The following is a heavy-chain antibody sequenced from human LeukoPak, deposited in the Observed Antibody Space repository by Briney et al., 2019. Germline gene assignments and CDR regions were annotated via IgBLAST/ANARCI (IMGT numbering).Heavy chain of an antibody. V-gene: IGHV1-2*02. CDR2: INPNSGGT. Sequence: ASVKVSCEASGYTFTGYYMHWVRQAPGQGLEWMGWINPNSGGTNYAQKFQGRVTMTRDTSISTAYMELSRLRSDDTAVYYCAREGLSYTAMVTGFDYWGQGTLVTVSS. CDR1: GYTFTGYY. CDR3: AREGLSYTAMVTGFDY. J-gene: IGHJ4*02. D-gene: IGHD5-18*01.